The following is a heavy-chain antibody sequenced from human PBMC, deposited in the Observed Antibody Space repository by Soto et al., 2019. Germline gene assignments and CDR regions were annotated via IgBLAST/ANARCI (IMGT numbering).Heavy chain of an antibody. D-gene: IGHD5-12*01. CDR1: GFTFSIYA. CDR3: VKSRGGNNFDFFD. Sequence: GSLSHSCSSSGFTFSIYAMHWVRQVPGKGLEYVSGVRGNGDPPFYADSVKGRFTISRDNSKNTLYLQMSGLSADDTAVYYCVKSRGGNNFDFFDWGQGALVTVS. J-gene: IGHJ4*02. CDR2: VRGNGDPP. V-gene: IGHV3-64D*06.